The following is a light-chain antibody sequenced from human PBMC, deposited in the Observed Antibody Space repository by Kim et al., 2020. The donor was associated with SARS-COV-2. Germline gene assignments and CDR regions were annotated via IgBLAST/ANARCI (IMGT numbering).Light chain of an antibody. Sequence: ALGHTVRITCQGDSLRSDYASWYQQKPGQAPVLVIYGKNNRPSGIPDRFSGSSSGNTASLTITGAQAEDEADYYCNSRDSSGNHWVFGGGTQLTVL. CDR1: SLRSDY. V-gene: IGLV3-19*01. CDR3: NSRDSSGNHWV. J-gene: IGLJ3*02. CDR2: GKN.